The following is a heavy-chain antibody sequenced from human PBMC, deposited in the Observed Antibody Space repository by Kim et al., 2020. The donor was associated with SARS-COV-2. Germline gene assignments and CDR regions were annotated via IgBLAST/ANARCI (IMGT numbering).Heavy chain of an antibody. CDR3: ANLANGDYVFDY. V-gene: IGHV3-30*18. Sequence: GGSLRLSCAASGFTFSSYGMHWVRQAPGKGLEWVAVISYDGSNKYYADSVKGRFTISRDNSKNTLYLQMNSLRAEDTAVYYCANLANGDYVFDYWGQGTL. D-gene: IGHD4-17*01. CDR2: ISYDGSNK. J-gene: IGHJ4*02. CDR1: GFTFSSYG.